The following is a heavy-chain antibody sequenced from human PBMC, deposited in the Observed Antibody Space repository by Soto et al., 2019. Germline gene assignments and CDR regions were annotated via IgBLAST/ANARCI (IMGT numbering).Heavy chain of an antibody. D-gene: IGHD3-22*01. J-gene: IGHJ4*02. CDR1: GYSFAGYW. Sequence: GEFLKISCKGSGYSFAGYWITWVRQKPGKGLEWMGRIDPSDSQTYYSPSFRGHVTISVTKSITTVFLQWSSLRASDTAMYYCARQIYDSDTGPNSQYYFDSWGQGTPVTVSS. CDR2: IDPSDSQT. V-gene: IGHV5-10-1*01. CDR3: ARQIYDSDTGPNSQYYFDS.